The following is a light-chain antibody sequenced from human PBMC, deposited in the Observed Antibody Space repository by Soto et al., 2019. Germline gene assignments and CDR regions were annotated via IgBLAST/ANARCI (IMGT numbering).Light chain of an antibody. CDR3: QHYDQLPPLS. CDR2: DAS. Sequence: DIQMTQSPSSLSASVGDRVTITCQASQDIRNYLNWYQQKPGKAPNLLIYDASNLRAGVPSRFSGSGSGTEFTFTISSLQPEDIATYYCQHYDQLPPLSFGGGTKVEIK. V-gene: IGKV1-33*01. J-gene: IGKJ4*01. CDR1: QDIRNY.